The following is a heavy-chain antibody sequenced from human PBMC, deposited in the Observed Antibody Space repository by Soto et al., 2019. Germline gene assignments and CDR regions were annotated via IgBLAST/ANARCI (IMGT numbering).Heavy chain of an antibody. CDR1: GFTFDDYA. D-gene: IGHD6-6*01. CDR3: AKDIAYSSSYYYYVMDV. Sequence: GGSLRLSCAASGFTFDDYAMHWVRQAPGKGLEWVSGISWNSGSIGYADSVKGRFTISRDNAKDSLYLQMNSLRAEDTALYYCAKDIAYSSSYYYYVMDVWGQGTTVTV. J-gene: IGHJ6*02. CDR2: ISWNSGSI. V-gene: IGHV3-9*01.